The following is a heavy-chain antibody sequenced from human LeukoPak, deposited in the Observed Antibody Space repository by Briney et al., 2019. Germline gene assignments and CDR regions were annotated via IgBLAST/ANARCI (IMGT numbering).Heavy chain of an antibody. D-gene: IGHD3-3*01. CDR1: GGSISSSNW. CDR3: ARLHYDFWSGSPP. CDR2: IYHSGTT. V-gene: IGHV4-4*02. Sequence: SETLSLTCAVSGGSISSSNWWSWVRQPPGKGLEWIGEIYHSGTTNYNPSLKSRVTISVDKSKNQFSLKLSSVTAADTAVYYCARLHYDFWSGSPPWGQGTLVTVSS. J-gene: IGHJ5*02.